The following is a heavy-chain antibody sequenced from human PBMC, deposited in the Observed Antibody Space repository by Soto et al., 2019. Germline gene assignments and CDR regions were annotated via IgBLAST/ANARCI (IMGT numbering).Heavy chain of an antibody. J-gene: IGHJ4*02. V-gene: IGHV3-30-3*01. CDR3: ARAFRIAAADY. CDR1: GFTFSSYA. D-gene: IGHD6-13*01. CDR2: ISYDGSNK. Sequence: SLRLSCAASGFTFSSYAMHWVRQAPGKGLEWVAVISYDGSNKYYADSVKGRFTISRDNSKNTLYLQMNSLRAEDTAVYYCARAFRIAAADYWGQGTLVTVSS.